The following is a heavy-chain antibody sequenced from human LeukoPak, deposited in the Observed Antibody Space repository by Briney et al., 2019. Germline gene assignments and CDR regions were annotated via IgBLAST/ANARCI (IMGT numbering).Heavy chain of an antibody. V-gene: IGHV4-38-2*02. D-gene: IGHD3-22*01. Sequence: KASETLSLTCTVSGYSISSGYYWGWIRQPPGKGLEWIESIYHSGSTYYNPSLKSRVTISVDTSKNQFSLKLSSVTAADTAVYYCARGEGYYDSSGNFDYWGQGTLVTVSS. CDR2: IYHSGST. CDR3: ARGEGYYDSSGNFDY. J-gene: IGHJ4*02. CDR1: GYSISSGYY.